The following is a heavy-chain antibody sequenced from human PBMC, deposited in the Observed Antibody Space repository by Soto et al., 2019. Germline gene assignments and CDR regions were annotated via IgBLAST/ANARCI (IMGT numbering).Heavy chain of an antibody. CDR3: ARGQFNILTGYYIDF. CDR1: GGSISGSNYH. Sequence: PSETLSLTCTVSGGSISGSNYHRGCIRQPPGRGLEWIGDISDSGNTYYNPSLKSRGTIFVDMSKNQFSLKLSSVTAADTAVYYCARGQFNILTGYYIDFWGQGTLVTVSS. D-gene: IGHD3-9*01. J-gene: IGHJ4*02. CDR2: ISDSGNT. V-gene: IGHV4-39*01.